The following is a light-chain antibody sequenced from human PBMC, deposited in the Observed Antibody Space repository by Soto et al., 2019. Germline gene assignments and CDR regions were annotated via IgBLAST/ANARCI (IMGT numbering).Light chain of an antibody. CDR1: QSISSW. V-gene: IGKV1-5*03. Sequence: DIQMTQSASTLFASVGDRVTITCRASQSISSWLAWYQQKPEKAPKRLIYKASSLESGVPSRFIGSGSGTEFTPTISSLHPDDFATDYCQDYNSDTGDTFGQGTKLEIK. CDR2: KAS. J-gene: IGKJ2*01. CDR3: QDYNSDTGDT.